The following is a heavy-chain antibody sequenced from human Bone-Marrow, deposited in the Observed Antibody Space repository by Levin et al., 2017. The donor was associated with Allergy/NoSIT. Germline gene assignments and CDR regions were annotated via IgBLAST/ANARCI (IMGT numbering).Heavy chain of an antibody. CDR3: AKNVYDFRSDYYIGDYYSHY. Sequence: GGSLRLSCAISGFTFSSYGMSWVRQAPGKGLDWLSSISGSGDTTFFADSVKGRFAISRDNSKNTLYLQMNSLRAEDTAIYYCAKNVYDFRSDYYIGDYYSHYWGQGALVTVSS. J-gene: IGHJ4*02. CDR1: GFTFSSYG. D-gene: IGHD3-3*01. V-gene: IGHV3-23*01. CDR2: ISGSGDTT.